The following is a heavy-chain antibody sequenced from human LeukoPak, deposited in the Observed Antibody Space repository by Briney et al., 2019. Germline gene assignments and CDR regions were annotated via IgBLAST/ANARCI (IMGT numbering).Heavy chain of an antibody. CDR1: GGTFSSYA. V-gene: IGHV1-69*13. Sequence: ASVKVSCEASGGTFSSYAISWVRQAPGQGLEWMGGIIPIFGTANYAQKFQGRVTITADESTSTAYMELSSLRSEDTAVYYCAREDREGTIDYWGQGTLVTVSS. D-gene: IGHD1-7*01. J-gene: IGHJ4*02. CDR2: IIPIFGTA. CDR3: AREDREGTIDY.